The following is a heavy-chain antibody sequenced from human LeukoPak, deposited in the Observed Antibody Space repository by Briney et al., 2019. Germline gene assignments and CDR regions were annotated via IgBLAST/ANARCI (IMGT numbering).Heavy chain of an antibody. D-gene: IGHD1-26*01. V-gene: IGHV3-53*01. CDR2: LYSGGST. J-gene: IGHJ3*02. Sequence: GGSLRLSCAASGFTVSSNYMSWVRQAPGKGLDWVSILYSGGSTYYADSVKGRFTISRDNSKNTLYLQMNSLRAEDTAVYYCARGGSYLSAFDIWGQGTMVTVSS. CDR1: GFTVSSNY. CDR3: ARGGSYLSAFDI.